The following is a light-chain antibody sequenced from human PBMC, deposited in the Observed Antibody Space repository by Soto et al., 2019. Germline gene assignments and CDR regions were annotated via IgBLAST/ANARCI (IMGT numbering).Light chain of an antibody. J-gene: IGLJ1*01. CDR3: SEYAVRNDLF. CDR2: EVS. Sequence: QSVLTQPPSASGSPGQSVTISCTGSSSDVGAYNYVSWYQQHPGKAPKVMIYEVSKRPSGVPDRFSGSKSGNTASLTVSGHQDEEAAYYYWSEYAVRNDLFFGTGTKLTVL. V-gene: IGLV2-8*01. CDR1: SSDVGAYNY.